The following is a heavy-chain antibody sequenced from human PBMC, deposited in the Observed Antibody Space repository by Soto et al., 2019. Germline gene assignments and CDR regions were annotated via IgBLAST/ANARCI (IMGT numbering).Heavy chain of an antibody. CDR1: GGSISSDY. V-gene: IGHV4-59*01. CDR2: IYYSGST. J-gene: IGHJ5*02. D-gene: IGHD3-22*01. Sequence: SETLSLTCTVSGGSISSDYWSWIRQPPGKGLEWIGYIYYSGSTNYNPSLKSRVTISVDTSKNQFSLKLSSVTAADTAVYYCARESDDSSGYYTQPYNWFDPWGQGTLVTVSS. CDR3: ARESDDSSGYYTQPYNWFDP.